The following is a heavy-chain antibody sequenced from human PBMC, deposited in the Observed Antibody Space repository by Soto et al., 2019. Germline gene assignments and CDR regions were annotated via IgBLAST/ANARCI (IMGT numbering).Heavy chain of an antibody. Sequence: QVQLVQSGAEVKKPGSSVKVSCKASGGTFSSYAISWVRQAPGQGLEWMGGIITIFGTANYAQKFQGRVTITADESTSTADMELSSLRSEDTAVYYCARGFWSGFSSYYYGMDVWGQGTTVTVSS. CDR3: ARGFWSGFSSYYYGMDV. CDR2: IITIFGTA. CDR1: GGTFSSYA. D-gene: IGHD3-3*01. J-gene: IGHJ6*02. V-gene: IGHV1-69*01.